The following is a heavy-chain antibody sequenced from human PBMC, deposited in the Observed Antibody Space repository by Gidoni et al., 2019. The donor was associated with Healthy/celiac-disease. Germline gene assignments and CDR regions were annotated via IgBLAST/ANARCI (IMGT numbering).Heavy chain of an antibody. J-gene: IGHJ4*02. D-gene: IGHD3-9*01. V-gene: IGHV3-11*05. CDR3: ARDRTYYDILTGYYRPAHFDY. CDR2: ISSSSSYT. CDR1: GFTFSDYY. Sequence: QVQLVESGGGLVKPAGSLRLSCAASGFTFSDYYMRWIRKAPGKGLAWVSYISSSSSYTNYADSVKGRFTISRDNARNSLYLQMNSLRAEDTAVYYCARDRTYYDILTGYYRPAHFDYWGQGTLVTVSS.